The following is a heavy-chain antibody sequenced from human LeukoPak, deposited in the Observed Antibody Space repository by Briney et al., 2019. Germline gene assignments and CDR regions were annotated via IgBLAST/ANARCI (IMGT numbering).Heavy chain of an antibody. CDR1: GFTYSSHW. V-gene: IGHV3-7*01. J-gene: IGHJ4*02. Sequence: GGSLRLSSAASGFTYSSHWMSWVRQAPGKGLEWVGRTKEDGSEKYYVDSVKGRFTISRDNAKNSLYLEMNSLRAEDSAVYYCSGDFQGYWGQGTLVTVSS. CDR2: TKEDGSEK. CDR3: SGDFQGY.